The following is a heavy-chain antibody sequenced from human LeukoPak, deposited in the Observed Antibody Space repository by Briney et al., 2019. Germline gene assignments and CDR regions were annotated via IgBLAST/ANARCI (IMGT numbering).Heavy chain of an antibody. CDR3: ARAGMGAADC. CDR2: ISYDGSNK. Sequence: PGGSLRLSCAASGFTFSSYAMHWVRQAPGKGLEWVAVISYDGSNKYYADSVKGRFTISRDNSKNTLYLQMNSLRAEDTAVYYCARAGMGAADCWGQGTLVTVS. D-gene: IGHD2-15*01. V-gene: IGHV3-30*04. J-gene: IGHJ4*02. CDR1: GFTFSSYA.